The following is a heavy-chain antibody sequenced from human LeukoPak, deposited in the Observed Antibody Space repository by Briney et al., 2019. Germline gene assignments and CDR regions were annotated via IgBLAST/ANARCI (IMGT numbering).Heavy chain of an antibody. CDR2: INHSGST. D-gene: IGHD2-2*01. V-gene: IGHV4-34*01. Sequence: SETLSLTCAVYGGSFSGYYWSWIRQPPGKGLEWIGEINHSGSTNYNPSLKSRVTISVDTSKNQFSLKLSSVTAADTAVYYCASLRLSPPIYCSSTSCYGYWGQGTLVTVSS. J-gene: IGHJ4*02. CDR1: GGSFSGYY. CDR3: ASLRLSPPIYCSSTSCYGY.